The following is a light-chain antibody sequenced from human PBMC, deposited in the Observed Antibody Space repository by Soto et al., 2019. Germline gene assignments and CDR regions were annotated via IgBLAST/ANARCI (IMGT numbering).Light chain of an antibody. J-gene: IGLJ1*01. CDR3: CSYTSSSTDYV. CDR2: EVS. CDR1: TSDVGDYNY. V-gene: IGLV2-14*01. Sequence: QSALTQPASVSGSPGQSITISCTGTTSDVGDYNYVSWYQHHPGKAPKLIIFEVSNRPSGVSSRFSGSKSGNTASLTISRLQAEDEADYYCCSYTSSSTDYVFGTGTKLTVL.